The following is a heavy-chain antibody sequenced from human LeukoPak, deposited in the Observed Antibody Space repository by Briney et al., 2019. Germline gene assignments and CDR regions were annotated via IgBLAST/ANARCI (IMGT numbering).Heavy chain of an antibody. CDR2: IIPIFATA. Sequence: GASVKVSCKASGGTFSSYAISWVRQAPGQGLEWMGGIIPIFATANYAQKFQGRVTITADKSTSTAYMELSSLRSEDTAVYYCARGSSGWYYFDYWGQGTLVTVSS. D-gene: IGHD6-19*01. V-gene: IGHV1-69*06. J-gene: IGHJ4*02. CDR3: ARGSSGWYYFDY. CDR1: GGTFSSYA.